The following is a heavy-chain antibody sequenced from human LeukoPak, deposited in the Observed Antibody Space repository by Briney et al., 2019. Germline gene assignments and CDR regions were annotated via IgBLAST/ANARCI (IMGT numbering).Heavy chain of an antibody. D-gene: IGHD2-15*01. Sequence: KPSETLSLTCTVSGDSISTYYWSWIRQPPGKGLEWIGEINHSGSTNYNPSLKSRVTISVDTSKNQFSLKLSSVTAADTAVYYCARSRRVVGPRQSLAYMDVWGKGTTVTVSS. CDR3: ARSRRVVGPRQSLAYMDV. CDR1: GDSISTYY. V-gene: IGHV4-34*01. CDR2: INHSGST. J-gene: IGHJ6*03.